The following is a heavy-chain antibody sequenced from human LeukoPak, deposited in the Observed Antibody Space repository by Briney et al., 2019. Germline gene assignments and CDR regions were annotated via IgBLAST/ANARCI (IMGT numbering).Heavy chain of an antibody. D-gene: IGHD6-13*01. CDR3: AKTTATANPFDY. J-gene: IGHJ4*02. Sequence: PGGSLRLSCVASGFTFSTYSMNWVRQAPGKGLEWVSTISAGDDSTYYADSVKGRFTISRDISKNTLYLQMNSLRAEDTAVYYCAKTTATANPFDYWGQGTLVTVSS. CDR1: GFTFSTYS. V-gene: IGHV3-23*01. CDR2: ISAGDDST.